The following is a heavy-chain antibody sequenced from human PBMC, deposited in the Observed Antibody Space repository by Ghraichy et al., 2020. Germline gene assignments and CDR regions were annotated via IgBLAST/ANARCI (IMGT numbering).Heavy chain of an antibody. CDR3: ARSAGYSQELGG. J-gene: IGHJ4*02. CDR1: GYTFTSYD. V-gene: IGHV1-8*03. D-gene: IGHD5-18*01. CDR2: MNPNSGNT. Sequence: ASVKVSCKASGYTFTSYDINWVRQATGQGLEWMGWMNPNSGNTGYAQKFQGRVTITRNTSISTAYMELSSLRSEDTAVYYCARSAGYSQELGGWGQGTLVTVSS.